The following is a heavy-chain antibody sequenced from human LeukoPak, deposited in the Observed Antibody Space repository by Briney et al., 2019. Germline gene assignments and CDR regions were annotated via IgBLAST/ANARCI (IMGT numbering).Heavy chain of an antibody. D-gene: IGHD6-13*01. V-gene: IGHV1-24*01. CDR3: ARDDIGSSCDY. J-gene: IGHJ4*02. CDR1: GYTLTELS. Sequence: ASVEVSCKVSGYTLTELSMHWVRQAPGKGLEWMGGFDPEYGRTIYAERFQGRVTMTEDTFRHTAYMELRSLRSDDTAVYYCARDDIGSSCDYWGQGTLVTVSS. CDR2: FDPEYGRT.